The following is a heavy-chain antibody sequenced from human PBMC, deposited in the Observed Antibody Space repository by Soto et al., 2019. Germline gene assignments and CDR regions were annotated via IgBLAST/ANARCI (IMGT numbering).Heavy chain of an antibody. CDR3: AKDGGLRYFDWLLFG. D-gene: IGHD3-9*01. V-gene: IGHV3-9*01. J-gene: IGHJ4*02. Sequence: SLRLSWAAYGFTFEDYARHWVRQAPGKGLEWVSGISWNSGSIGYADSVKGRFTISRDNAKNSLYLQMNSLRAEDTALYYCAKDGGLRYFDWLLFGWGQGTLVTVSS. CDR1: GFTFEDYA. CDR2: ISWNSGSI.